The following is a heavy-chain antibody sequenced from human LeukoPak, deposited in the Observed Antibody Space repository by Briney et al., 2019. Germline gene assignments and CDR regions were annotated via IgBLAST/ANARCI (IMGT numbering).Heavy chain of an antibody. CDR3: ARAPSMIHDY. J-gene: IGHJ4*02. CDR2: INQSGST. D-gene: IGHD3-22*01. CDR1: GGSFSGYY. V-gene: IGHV4-34*01. Sequence: SETLSLTCAVYGGSFSGYYCSWIRQPPGKGLEWIGEINQSGSTNYNPSLKSRITISVDTSKNQFSLKLSSVTAADTAVYYCARAPSMIHDYWGQGTLVTVSS.